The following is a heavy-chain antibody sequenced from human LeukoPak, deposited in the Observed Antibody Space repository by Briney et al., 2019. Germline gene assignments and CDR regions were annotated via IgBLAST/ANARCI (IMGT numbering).Heavy chain of an antibody. D-gene: IGHD3-16*02. CDR1: GFTFSSYG. CDR2: IWYDGSNK. CDR3: AKARIMITFGGVIGYYFDY. Sequence: GGSLRLSCAASGFTFSSYGMHWVRQAPGKGLEWVAVIWYDGSNKYYADSVKGRFTISRDNSKNTLYLQMNSLRAEDTAVYYCAKARIMITFGGVIGYYFDYWGQGTLVTVSS. V-gene: IGHV3-33*06. J-gene: IGHJ4*02.